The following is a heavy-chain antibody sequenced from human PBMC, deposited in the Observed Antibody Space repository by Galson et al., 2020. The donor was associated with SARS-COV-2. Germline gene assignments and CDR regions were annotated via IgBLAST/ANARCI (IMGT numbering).Heavy chain of an antibody. J-gene: IGHJ5*02. CDR2: MSSNGETS. CDR1: GFIFSDYA. Sequence: GESLKISCSASGFIFSDYAMHWVRQAPGKGLEYVSAMSSNGETSFYADSVNGRFTMSRDNSKNMFYLQMSALRLEDTALYFCLSYSSTRQNHWGQGTLVTVSS. V-gene: IGHV3-64D*06. D-gene: IGHD2-2*01. CDR3: LSYSSTRQNH.